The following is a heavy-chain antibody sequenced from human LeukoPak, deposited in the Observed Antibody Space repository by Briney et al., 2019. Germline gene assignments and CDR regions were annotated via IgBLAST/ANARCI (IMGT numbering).Heavy chain of an antibody. V-gene: IGHV1-2*02. J-gene: IGHJ6*02. CDR2: INPNSGGT. D-gene: IGHD6-19*01. CDR3: ARDLAVAGVYYYYYYGMDV. CDR1: GYTFTGYY. Sequence: ASVKVSCKASGYTFTGYYMHWVRQAPGQGLEWMGWINPNSGGTNYVQKFQGRVTMTRDTSISTAYMELSRLRSDDTAVYYCARDLAVAGVYYYYYYGMDVWGQGTTVTVSS.